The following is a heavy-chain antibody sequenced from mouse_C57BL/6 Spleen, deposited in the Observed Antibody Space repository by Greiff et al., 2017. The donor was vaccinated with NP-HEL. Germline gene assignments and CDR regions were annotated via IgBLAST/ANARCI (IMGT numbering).Heavy chain of an antibody. V-gene: IGHV1-55*01. J-gene: IGHJ4*01. CDR1: GYTFTSYW. D-gene: IGHD2-3*01. CDR2: IYPGSGST. CDR3: AREGWLPGAMDY. Sequence: QVQLQQPGAELVKPGASVKMSCKASGYTFTSYWITWVKQRPGQGLEWIGDIYPGSGSTNYNEKFKSKATLTVDTSSSTAYRQLSSLSSEDSAVYYCAREGWLPGAMDYWGQGTSVTVSS.